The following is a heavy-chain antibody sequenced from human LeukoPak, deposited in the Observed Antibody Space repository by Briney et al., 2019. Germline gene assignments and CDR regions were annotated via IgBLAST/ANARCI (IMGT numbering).Heavy chain of an antibody. J-gene: IGHJ6*02. CDR1: GFTFRSYG. D-gene: IGHD3-3*01. CDR2: ISSDGSSK. Sequence: GGSLRLSCAASGFTFRSYGMHWVRQAPGKGLEWVAVISSDGSSKNYADSMKGQFTISRDNSKNTLFLQMNNLRAEDTAPYYCAKSVAIYFYYGLDVWGQGTTVAVSS. V-gene: IGHV3-30*18. CDR3: AKSVAIYFYYGLDV.